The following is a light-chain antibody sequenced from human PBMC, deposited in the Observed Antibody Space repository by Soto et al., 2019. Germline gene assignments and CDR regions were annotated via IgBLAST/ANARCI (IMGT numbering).Light chain of an antibody. V-gene: IGKV3-15*01. J-gene: IGKJ2*01. CDR1: QSVRSN. CDR3: QQYHISPPDT. Sequence: EIVMTQSPATLSVSPGERATLSCRASQSVRSNLAWYQQKPGQAPRLLLYGASTRATGIPARFSGSGSGTDFTLTISSLQSEDFAVYYCQQYHISPPDTFGQGTKVEIK. CDR2: GAS.